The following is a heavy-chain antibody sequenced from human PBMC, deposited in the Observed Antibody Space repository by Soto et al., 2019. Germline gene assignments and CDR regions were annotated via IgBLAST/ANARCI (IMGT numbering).Heavy chain of an antibody. Sequence: PGESLKISCKGSGYSFTSYWISWVRQMPGKGLGWMGMIVPSVSYTNYSPSFQGHVTISADKSISTAYLQWSSLKALDTAMYYCAGEWLAKPDGMDVWGQGTTVTVSS. V-gene: IGHV5-10-1*01. CDR3: AGEWLAKPDGMDV. CDR2: IVPSVSYT. J-gene: IGHJ6*02. CDR1: GYSFTSYW. D-gene: IGHD3-3*01.